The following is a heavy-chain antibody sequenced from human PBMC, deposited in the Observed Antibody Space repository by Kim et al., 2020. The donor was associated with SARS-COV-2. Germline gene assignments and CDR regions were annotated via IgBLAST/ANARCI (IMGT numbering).Heavy chain of an antibody. Sequence: GGSLRLSCAASGFTFSSYWVNWVRQAPGKGLLWVSRLNGDGSDTNYVDSVKGRFTISRDNAKNTLYLEMKSLRVDDTAVYYCARGTFASRVDLWGQGTTVTVSS. CDR2: LNGDGSDT. CDR1: GFTFSSYW. CDR3: ARGTFASRVDL. J-gene: IGHJ6*02. V-gene: IGHV3-74*01.